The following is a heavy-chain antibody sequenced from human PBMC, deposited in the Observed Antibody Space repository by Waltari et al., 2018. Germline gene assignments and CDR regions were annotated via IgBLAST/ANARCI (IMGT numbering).Heavy chain of an antibody. CDR1: GLAFSTNR. V-gene: IGHV3-21*01. D-gene: IGHD3-10*01. CDR3: ARDFVGSLDY. CDR2: ITSSGSQI. J-gene: IGHJ4*02. Sequence: EVQLVESGGGLVKPGGSLRLSCVVPGLAFSTNRIDWVRQAPGKGLEWLSFITSSGSQIFYADSVKGRFTISRDNAKNSLFLQMNSLRVEDTAIYYCARDFVGSLDYWGQGTLVTVSS.